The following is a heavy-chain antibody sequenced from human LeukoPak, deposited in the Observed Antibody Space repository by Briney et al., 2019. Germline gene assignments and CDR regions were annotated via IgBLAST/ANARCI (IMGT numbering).Heavy chain of an antibody. J-gene: IGHJ4*02. CDR2: IYGDGRI. CDR3: ARGRGLGVVSPYFDY. Sequence: PGGSLRLSCVVSGFTVSDNYMIWVRQAPGKGLERVSVIYGDGRIFYSDSAKGRSTISRDNSKNTLSLQMHNLRAEDTAVYYCARGRGLGVVSPYFDYWGQGTLVTVSS. CDR1: GFTVSDNY. V-gene: IGHV3-53*01. D-gene: IGHD3-3*01.